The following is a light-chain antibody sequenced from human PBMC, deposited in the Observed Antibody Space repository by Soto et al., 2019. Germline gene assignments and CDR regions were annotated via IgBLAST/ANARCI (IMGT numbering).Light chain of an antibody. V-gene: IGKV3-15*01. Sequence: EIVMTQSPATLSVSPGERATLSCRASQSVSSNLAWYQQKPGQAPRLLIYGASTRATGIPARFSGSGSGTEFTLTISSLQSEDFAVYYCQQYNNRPPPLTSGGGPKVEIK. CDR1: QSVSSN. CDR3: QQYNNRPPPLT. J-gene: IGKJ4*01. CDR2: GAS.